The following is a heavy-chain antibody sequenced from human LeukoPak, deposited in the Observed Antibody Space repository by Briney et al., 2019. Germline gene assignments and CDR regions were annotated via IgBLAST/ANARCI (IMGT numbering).Heavy chain of an antibody. CDR2: IISVGSST. CDR1: GSTFTIDW. CDR3: ATSRTFDY. V-gene: IGHV3-74*01. J-gene: IGHJ4*02. Sequence: SGGCLTPSWAPLGSTFTIDWTQWVRHPPGRGRGWDSGIISVGSSTSYADSVKARFTIPRDNAKNTVYLQMNSLRAEDTAVYHCATSRTFDYWGQGTLVTVSS.